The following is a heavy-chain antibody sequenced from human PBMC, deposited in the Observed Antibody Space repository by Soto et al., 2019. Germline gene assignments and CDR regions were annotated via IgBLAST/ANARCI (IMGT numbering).Heavy chain of an antibody. CDR2: INHSGST. V-gene: IGHV4-34*01. Sequence: SETLSLTCAVYGGSFSGYYWSWIRQPPGKGLEWIGEINHSGSTNYNPSLKSRVTISVDTSKNQFSLKLNSVTAADTAVYYCARDRNEPLDDDIVAMGSVAGPGSYYYYGMDVWGQGTTVTVS. J-gene: IGHJ6*02. CDR1: GGSFSGYY. D-gene: IGHD5-12*01. CDR3: ARDRNEPLDDDIVAMGSVAGPGSYYYYGMDV.